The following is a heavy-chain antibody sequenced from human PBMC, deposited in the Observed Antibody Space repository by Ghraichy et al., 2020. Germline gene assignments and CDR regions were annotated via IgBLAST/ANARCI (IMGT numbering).Heavy chain of an antibody. J-gene: IGHJ6*03. CDR2: IIPIFGTA. Sequence: SVKVSCKASGGTFSSYAISWVRQAPGQGLEWMGGIIPIFGTANYAQKFQGRVTITADESTSTAYMELSSLRSEDTAVYYCASMAGGPDYYYYYYMDVWGKGTTVTVSS. D-gene: IGHD2-15*01. CDR1: GGTFSSYA. CDR3: ASMAGGPDYYYYYYMDV. V-gene: IGHV1-69*13.